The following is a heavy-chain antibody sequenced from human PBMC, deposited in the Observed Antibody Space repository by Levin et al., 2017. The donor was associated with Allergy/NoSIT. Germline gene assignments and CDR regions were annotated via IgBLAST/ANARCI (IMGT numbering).Heavy chain of an antibody. Sequence: SCAASGFTFDNYGMSWVRQAPGKGLEWVSGINTNGRDIFYGDSVKSRFTISRDNAKNSLFLQMNSLRVEDTALYYCVVGLRPSGYWGQGTLVTVSS. J-gene: IGHJ4*02. V-gene: IGHV3-20*04. D-gene: IGHD3-10*01. CDR2: INTNGRDI. CDR3: VVGLRPSGY. CDR1: GFTFDNYG.